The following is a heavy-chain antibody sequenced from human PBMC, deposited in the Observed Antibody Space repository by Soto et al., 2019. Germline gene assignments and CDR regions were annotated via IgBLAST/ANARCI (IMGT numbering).Heavy chain of an antibody. CDR1: GFTFSSYA. CDR2: ITYNGDNT. D-gene: IGHD2-21*02. Sequence: GGSLRLSCAASGFTFSSYAMTWVRQAPGKGLEWVSVITYNGDNTYYADSVKGRFTISRDNSKDTVHLQMNSLKTDDTAAYYCTTVGLGVTGIPFDYWGQGTLVTVSS. V-gene: IGHV3-23*01. CDR3: TTVGLGVTGIPFDY. J-gene: IGHJ4*02.